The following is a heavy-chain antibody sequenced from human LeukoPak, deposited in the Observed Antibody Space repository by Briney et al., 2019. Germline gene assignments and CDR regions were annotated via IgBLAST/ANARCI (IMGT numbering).Heavy chain of an antibody. J-gene: IGHJ5*02. CDR1: SGSFGSYY. Sequence: SETLSLTCTVSSGSFGSYYWSWIRQPPGKGLEWIGYIYYSGSTNYNPSLKSRVTISVDTSKNQFSLKLSSVTAADTAVYFCARWVIGNWFDPWGQGTLVTVSS. D-gene: IGHD3-10*01. CDR2: IYYSGST. CDR3: ARWVIGNWFDP. V-gene: IGHV4-59*01.